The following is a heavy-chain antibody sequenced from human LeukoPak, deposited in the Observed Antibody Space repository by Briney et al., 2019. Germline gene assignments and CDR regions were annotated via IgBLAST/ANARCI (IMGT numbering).Heavy chain of an antibody. J-gene: IGHJ4*02. CDR3: ARDGGYSGFDADC. V-gene: IGHV3-48*01. D-gene: IGHD5-12*01. CDR2: ISDSSAM. CDR1: GFTFRTYS. Sequence: GSLRLSCAASGFTFRTYSMKWVRQAPGKGLEWASYISDSSAMYYADSVRGRFTISRENDKNSLFLQMNSLRAEDTAVYYCARDGGYSGFDADCWGQGTLVTVSS.